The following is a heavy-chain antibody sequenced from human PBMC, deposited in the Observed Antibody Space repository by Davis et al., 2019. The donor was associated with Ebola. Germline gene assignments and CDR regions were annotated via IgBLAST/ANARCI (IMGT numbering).Heavy chain of an antibody. D-gene: IGHD6-13*01. Sequence: GGSLRLSCAASGFTFSSYAMHWVRQAPGKGLEWVAVISYHGSNKYYADSVKGRITNPRDNSKNTLYLQMKSLRAEDTAMYYCARDGGDYSSSWYVKDYYYAMDVWGKGTTVTVSS. CDR1: GFTFSSYA. V-gene: IGHV3-30-3*01. CDR2: ISYHGSNK. CDR3: ARDGGDYSSSWYVKDYYYAMDV. J-gene: IGHJ6*04.